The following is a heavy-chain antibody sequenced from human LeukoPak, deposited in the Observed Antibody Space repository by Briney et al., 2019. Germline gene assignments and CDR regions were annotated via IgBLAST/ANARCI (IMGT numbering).Heavy chain of an antibody. V-gene: IGHV4-39*01. CDR2: IYYSGST. J-gene: IGHJ4*02. CDR1: GGSISSSSYY. Sequence: SETLSLTCTVSGGSISSSSYYWGWIRQPPGKGLEWIGSIYYSGSTYYNPSLKSRVTISVDTSKNQFSLKLSSVSAADTAVYYCARLPSGWRHPSSDYWGQGTLVTVSS. D-gene: IGHD6-19*01. CDR3: ARLPSGWRHPSSDY.